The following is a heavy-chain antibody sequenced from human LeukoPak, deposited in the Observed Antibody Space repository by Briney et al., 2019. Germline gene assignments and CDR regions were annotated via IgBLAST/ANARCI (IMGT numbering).Heavy chain of an antibody. CDR2: INSASTTI. D-gene: IGHD1-26*01. J-gene: IGHJ4*02. CDR3: ARGPYSGSYYFFDY. Sequence: PGGSLRLSCAASGFTFSSYTMNWVRQAPGKGLEWVSYINSASTTIYYADSVKGRLTISRGNAKNSLYLQMNSLKDEDTAVYYCARGPYSGSYYFFDYWGQGALVTVSS. V-gene: IGHV3-48*02. CDR1: GFTFSSYT.